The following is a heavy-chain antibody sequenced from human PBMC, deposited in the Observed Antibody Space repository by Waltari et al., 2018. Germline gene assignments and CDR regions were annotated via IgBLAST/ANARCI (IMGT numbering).Heavy chain of an antibody. Sequence: QVQLQESGPGLVKPSETLSLTCTVSGGSISSYYWSWIRQPAGKGLEWIGRIYTSGSTNYNPSLKSRVTMSVDTSKNQFSLKLSSVTAADTAVYYCARIAVDYQYYYYYMDVWGKGTTVTVSS. CDR2: IYTSGST. CDR3: ARIAVDYQYYYYYMDV. J-gene: IGHJ6*03. D-gene: IGHD6-19*01. V-gene: IGHV4-4*07. CDR1: GGSISSYY.